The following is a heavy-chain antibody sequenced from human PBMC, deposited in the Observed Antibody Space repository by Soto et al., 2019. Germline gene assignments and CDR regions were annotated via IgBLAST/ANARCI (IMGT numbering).Heavy chain of an antibody. CDR1: GFTFSGSP. J-gene: IGHJ5*02. Sequence: PGGSRRLPCAASGFTFSGSPMHWVRKASGRGREWVGRIRRKTNSYATAYAASVKGRFTISRDDSKDTAYLQMNSLKTEDTAVYYCTRNPRKDDDSIGYANWFDPWGQGTLVTVSS. CDR2: IRRKTNSYAT. D-gene: IGHD3-22*01. V-gene: IGHV3-73*01. CDR3: TRNPRKDDDSIGYANWFDP.